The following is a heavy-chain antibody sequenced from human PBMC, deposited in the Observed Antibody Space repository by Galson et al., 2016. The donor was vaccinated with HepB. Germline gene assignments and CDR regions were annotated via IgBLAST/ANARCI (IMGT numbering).Heavy chain of an antibody. CDR3: AKDAVAYCGRGCYFDY. Sequence: SLRLSCAASGFTFRRYGMHWVRQASGKGLEWVAVISDDAANQYYADSVKGRFTISRDDSKSTLYLQMNSLRVEDTAVYYCAKDAVAYCGRGCYFDYWGQGTLVTVSS. CDR1: GFTFRRYG. D-gene: IGHD2-21*02. CDR2: ISDDAANQ. V-gene: IGHV3-30*18. J-gene: IGHJ4*02.